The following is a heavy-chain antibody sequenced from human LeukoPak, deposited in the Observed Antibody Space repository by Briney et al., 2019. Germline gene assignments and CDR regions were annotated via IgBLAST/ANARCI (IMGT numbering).Heavy chain of an antibody. D-gene: IGHD1-26*01. Sequence: GGPLRLSCAASGFVFSSYDMRWVRQVSGKGLEWVSAIGHAGDTYYADSVKGGFTISREDAKNYFFLQMNSLRAGDTAVYFCAALGDSIYWGQGTLVTVSS. CDR1: GFVFSSYD. CDR3: AALGDSIY. V-gene: IGHV3-13*01. J-gene: IGHJ4*02. CDR2: IGHAGDT.